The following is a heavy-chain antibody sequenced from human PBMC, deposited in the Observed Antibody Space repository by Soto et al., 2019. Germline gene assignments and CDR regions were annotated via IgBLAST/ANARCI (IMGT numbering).Heavy chain of an antibody. Sequence: GGSLRLCCAASGFTFSSYGMHWVRQAPGKGLEWVAVIGCDGSNRYYADSVKGRFTISRDNSNNTLYLQMKSLRAEDTAVYYCARATRRSGSHYLGYYGTDVWRHRTTVTVSS. CDR3: ARATRRSGSHYLGYYGTDV. V-gene: IGHV3-33*01. D-gene: IGHD1-26*01. CDR2: IGCDGSNR. J-gene: IGHJ6*02. CDR1: GFTFSSYG.